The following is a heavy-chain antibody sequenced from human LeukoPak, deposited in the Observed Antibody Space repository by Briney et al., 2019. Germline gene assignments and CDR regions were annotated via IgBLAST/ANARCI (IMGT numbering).Heavy chain of an antibody. CDR3: ARGGVRRELDNWFDP. D-gene: IGHD1-26*01. V-gene: IGHV1-8*01. CDR1: GYTFTSYD. J-gene: IGHJ5*02. Sequence: GASVKVSCKASGYTFTSYDINWVRQATGQGLEWMGWMNPNSGNTGYAQKFRGRVTMTRNTSISTAYMELSSLRSEDTAVYYCARGGVRRELDNWFDPWGQGTPVTVSS. CDR2: MNPNSGNT.